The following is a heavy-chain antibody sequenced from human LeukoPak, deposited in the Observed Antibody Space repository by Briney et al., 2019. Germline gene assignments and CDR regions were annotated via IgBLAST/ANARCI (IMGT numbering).Heavy chain of an antibody. CDR3: AKYGPQDSGSSHFDY. CDR2: VRKVGTT. J-gene: IGHJ4*02. CDR1: GFTVSSKY. Sequence: PGGSLRLSCATSGFTVSSKYMSWIRQAPGKGLEWVAVVRKVGTTVYIDSVKGRFTTSRDNSKNTLFLQMNSLRAEGTAIYYCAKYGPQDSGSSHFDYWGQGALVTVSS. V-gene: IGHV3-53*01. D-gene: IGHD1-26*01.